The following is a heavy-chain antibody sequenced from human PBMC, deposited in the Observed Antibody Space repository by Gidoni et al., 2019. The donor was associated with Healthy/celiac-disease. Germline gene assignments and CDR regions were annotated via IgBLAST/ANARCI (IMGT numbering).Heavy chain of an antibody. V-gene: IGHV4-34*01. CDR3: ARGFIAAAGRNRYFQH. CDR1: GGSFSGYY. Sequence: QVQLQQWGAGLLKPSETLSLTCAVYGGSFSGYYWSWIRQPPGKGLEWIGEINHSGSTNYNPSLKSRVTISVDTSKNQFSLKLSSVTAADTAVYYCARGFIAAAGRNRYFQHWGQGTLVTVSS. J-gene: IGHJ1*01. CDR2: INHSGST. D-gene: IGHD6-13*01.